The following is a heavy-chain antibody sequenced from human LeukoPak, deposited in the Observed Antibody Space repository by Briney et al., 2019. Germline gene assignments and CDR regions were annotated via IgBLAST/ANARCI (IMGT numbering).Heavy chain of an antibody. CDR3: ARDWKAAGIYGMDV. J-gene: IGHJ6*02. Sequence: ASVKVSCKASGYTLTGYYMHWVRQAPGQGLEWMGWINPNSGGTNYAQKFQGRVTMTRDTSISTAYMELSRLRSDDTAVYYCARDWKAAGIYGMDVWGQGTTVTVSS. V-gene: IGHV1-2*02. CDR2: INPNSGGT. D-gene: IGHD6-13*01. CDR1: GYTLTGYY.